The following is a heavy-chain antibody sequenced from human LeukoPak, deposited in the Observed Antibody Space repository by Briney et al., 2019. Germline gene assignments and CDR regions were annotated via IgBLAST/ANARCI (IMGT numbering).Heavy chain of an antibody. CDR3: ARDQGLTAPPPYGLDV. Sequence: ASVKVSCKTSGGTLSTSAITWVRQAPGQGLEWMGRIIPVLNITTYAQRFQGRVTITADTSTSTVYMELSSLRSEETAVYYCARDQGLTAPPPYGLDVWGQGTTVIVSS. CDR2: IIPVLNIT. D-gene: IGHD5-18*01. V-gene: IGHV1-69*04. J-gene: IGHJ6*02. CDR1: GGTLSTSA.